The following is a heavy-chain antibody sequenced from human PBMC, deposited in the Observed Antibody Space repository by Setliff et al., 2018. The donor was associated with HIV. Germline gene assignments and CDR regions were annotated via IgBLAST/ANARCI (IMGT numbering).Heavy chain of an antibody. Sequence: PSETLSLTCTVSGGSISTTSYYWGWIRQPPGKGLEWIGSIYYSGSTYYNPSLKSRVTMSLDRSKRQFSLKLTSLTAADTAVYYCAGLSDFLDYWGLENLVTVS. CDR3: AGLSDFLDY. J-gene: IGHJ4*02. V-gene: IGHV4-39*07. D-gene: IGHD2-21*01. CDR2: IYYSGST. CDR1: GGSISTTSYY.